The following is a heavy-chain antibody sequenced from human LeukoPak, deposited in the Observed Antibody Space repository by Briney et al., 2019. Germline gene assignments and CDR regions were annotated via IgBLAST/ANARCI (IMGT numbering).Heavy chain of an antibody. V-gene: IGHV3-33*06. CDR2: IWYDGSNK. CDR1: GFTFSSYG. J-gene: IGHJ4*02. CDR3: AKEQYYYDSSGYYPLFDY. Sequence: GGSLRLSCAASGFTFSSYGMHWVRQAPGKGLEWVAVIWYDGSNKYYADSVKCRFTISSDNSKNTLYLQMNSLRAEDTAVYYCAKEQYYYDSSGYYPLFDYWGQGTLVTVSS. D-gene: IGHD3-22*01.